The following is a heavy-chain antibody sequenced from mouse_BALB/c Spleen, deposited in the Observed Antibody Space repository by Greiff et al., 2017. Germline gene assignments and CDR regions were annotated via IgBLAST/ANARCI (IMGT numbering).Heavy chain of an antibody. Sequence: EVKLVDSGGGLVQPGGSRKLSCAASGFTFSSFGMHWVRQAPEKGLEWVAYISSGSSTIYYADTVKGRFTISRDNPKNTLFLQMTSLRSEDTAMYYCARIDGYGAMDYWGQGTSVTVSS. V-gene: IGHV5-17*02. CDR1: GFTFSSFG. CDR3: ARIDGYGAMDY. J-gene: IGHJ4*01. D-gene: IGHD2-3*01. CDR2: ISSGSSTI.